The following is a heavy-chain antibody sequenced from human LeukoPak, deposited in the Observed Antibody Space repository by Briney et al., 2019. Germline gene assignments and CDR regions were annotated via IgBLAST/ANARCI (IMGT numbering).Heavy chain of an antibody. D-gene: IGHD6-13*01. V-gene: IGHV1-2*02. CDR2: INPNSGGT. CDR1: GYTFTGYY. Sequence: ASVKVSCKASGYTFTGYYMHWVRQAPGQGLEWMGWINPNSGGTNYAQKFQGRVTMTRDTSISTAYMELSRLRSDDTAVYYCARDGSSSLSWEGYHYMDVWGKGTTVTVSS. CDR3: ARDGSSSLSWEGYHYMDV. J-gene: IGHJ6*03.